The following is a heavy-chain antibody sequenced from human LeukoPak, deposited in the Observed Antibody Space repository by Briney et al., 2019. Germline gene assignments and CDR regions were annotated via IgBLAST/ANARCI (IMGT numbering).Heavy chain of an antibody. CDR1: GGSISSGGYY. CDR2: IYYSGST. V-gene: IGHV4-31*03. CDR3: ARWVLRYFDWLLYPYGMDV. J-gene: IGHJ6*04. Sequence: PSQTLSLTCTVSGGSISSGGYYWSWIRQHPGKGLEWIGYIYYSGSTNYNPSLKSRVTISVDTSKNQFSLKLSSVTAADTAVYYCARWVLRYFDWLLYPYGMDVWGKGTTVTVSS. D-gene: IGHD3-9*01.